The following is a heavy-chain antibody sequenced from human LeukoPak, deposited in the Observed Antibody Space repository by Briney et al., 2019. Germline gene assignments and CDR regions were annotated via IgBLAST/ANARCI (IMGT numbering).Heavy chain of an antibody. V-gene: IGHV4-30-4*08. CDR1: GGSISSSSYY. Sequence: SETLSLTCTVSGGSISSSSYYWGWIRQPPGKGLEWIGYIYYSGSTYYNPSLKSRVTISVDTSKNQFSLKLSSVTAADTAVYYCARDLSSTSFNWFDPWGQGTLVTVSS. CDR3: ARDLSSTSFNWFDP. D-gene: IGHD2-2*01. J-gene: IGHJ5*02. CDR2: IYYSGST.